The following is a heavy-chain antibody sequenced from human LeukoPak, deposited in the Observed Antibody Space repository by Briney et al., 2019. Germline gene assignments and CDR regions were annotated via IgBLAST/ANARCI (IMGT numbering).Heavy chain of an antibody. CDR1: GFTFRDYV. Sequence: GGSLRLSCTASGFTFRDYVMSWVRQAPGKGLEWVGFIRSKTYGGTTEYAASVKDRFTISRDDSKSTAYLQMNSLKTEDTAVYYCTRDQGYWGQGTLVTVSS. V-gene: IGHV3-49*04. J-gene: IGHJ4*02. CDR3: TRDQGY. CDR2: IRSKTYGGTT.